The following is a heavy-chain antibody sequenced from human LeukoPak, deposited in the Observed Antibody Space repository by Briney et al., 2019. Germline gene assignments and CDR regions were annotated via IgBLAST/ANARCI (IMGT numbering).Heavy chain of an antibody. D-gene: IGHD3-10*01. CDR3: TSPGTLQDYYYYMDV. CDR1: GFTFSSYW. Sequence: PGGSLRLSCAASGFTFSSYWMSWVRQASGKGLEWVGRIRSKANSYATAYAASVKGRFTISRDDSKNTAYLQMNSLKTEDTAVYYCTSPGTLQDYYYYMDVWGKGTTVTVSS. J-gene: IGHJ6*03. V-gene: IGHV3-73*01. CDR2: IRSKANSYAT.